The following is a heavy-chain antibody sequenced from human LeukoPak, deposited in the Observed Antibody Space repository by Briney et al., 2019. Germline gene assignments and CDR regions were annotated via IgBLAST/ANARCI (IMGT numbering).Heavy chain of an antibody. J-gene: IGHJ4*02. D-gene: IGHD1-1*01. Sequence: GGSLRLSCEGSGFTFNNYVMNWVSQAPGKGLEWVSGVSGRGSSTYYADSVKGRFTISRDNSQNTVYLQMKSLRAEDTAIYFCAKYTTPYYFDYWGQGILVTVSS. V-gene: IGHV3-23*01. CDR1: GFTFNNYV. CDR3: AKYTTPYYFDY. CDR2: VSGRGSST.